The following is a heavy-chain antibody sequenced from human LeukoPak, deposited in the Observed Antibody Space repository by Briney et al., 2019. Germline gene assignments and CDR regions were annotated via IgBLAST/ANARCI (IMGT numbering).Heavy chain of an antibody. CDR1: GGSISGSSDY. CDR3: ARHPSMDV. V-gene: IGHV4-39*01. Sequence: PSETLSLTCTVSGGSISGSSDYWGWIRQPPGKGLEWIGSVHYSGNTFYNPSLKSRVTVSVDTSKNQFSLKLTSVTAADTSVYYCARHPSMDVWGQGTTVTVSS. CDR2: VHYSGNT. J-gene: IGHJ6*02.